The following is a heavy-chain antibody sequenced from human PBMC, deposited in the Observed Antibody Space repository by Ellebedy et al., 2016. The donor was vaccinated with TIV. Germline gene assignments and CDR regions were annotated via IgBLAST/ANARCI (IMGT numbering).Heavy chain of an antibody. J-gene: IGHJ5*02. CDR3: ARGGVVVGATPSWFDP. D-gene: IGHD2-15*01. CDR2: IHHSGNR. V-gene: IGHV4-38-2*01. Sequence: MPSETLSLTCAVPGSSITSGFYWGWIRQPPGKGLEWIGDIHHSGNRYYNPSLKSRVTISVDTSNNEFSLKLTSVTAADTAVYYCARGGVVVGATPSWFDPWGQGTLVTVSP. CDR1: GSSITSGFY.